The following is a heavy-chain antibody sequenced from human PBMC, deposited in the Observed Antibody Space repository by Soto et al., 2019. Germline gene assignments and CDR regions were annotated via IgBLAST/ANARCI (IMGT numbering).Heavy chain of an antibody. D-gene: IGHD2-8*01. CDR2: INPSGGST. Sequence: SVKVSCKASGYTFTSYYMHWVRHAPGQGLEWMGIINPSGGSTSYAQKFQGRVTMTRDTSTSTVYMELSSLRSEDTAVYYCARVSTNRRRGSDPWGKGTLVTVSS. CDR3: ARVSTNRRRGSDP. CDR1: GYTFTSYY. V-gene: IGHV1-46*01. J-gene: IGHJ5*02.